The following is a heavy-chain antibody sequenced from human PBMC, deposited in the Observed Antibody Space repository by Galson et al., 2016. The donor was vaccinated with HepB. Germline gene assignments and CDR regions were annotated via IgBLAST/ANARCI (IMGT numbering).Heavy chain of an antibody. V-gene: IGHV3-23*01. CDR3: ANNPLPRLARWFDS. D-gene: IGHD5-12*01. CDR2: ISVGGGDT. J-gene: IGHJ5*01. Sequence: SLRLSCAASGLTFSNYPMNWVRQAPGKGLEWVSTISVGGGDTYYADSLRGRFTISRDDSKKTLYLRMRNLRAEDTAVYYCANNPLPRLARWFDSWGQGTLVTVSS. CDR1: GLTFSNYP.